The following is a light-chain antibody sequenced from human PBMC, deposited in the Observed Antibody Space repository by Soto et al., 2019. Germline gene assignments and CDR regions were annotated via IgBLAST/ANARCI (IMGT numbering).Light chain of an antibody. CDR1: QSVRSTY. V-gene: IGKV3-20*01. CDR3: QQYSSYPLT. J-gene: IGKJ4*01. CDR2: DIS. Sequence: ENVLTQSPGTLSLSPGERATLSCRASQSVRSTYLAWYQQKPGQTPRLLIYDISNRATGIPDRFSGSGSGTDFTLTISRLEPEDFAVYYRQQYSSYPLTFGGGTKVEIK.